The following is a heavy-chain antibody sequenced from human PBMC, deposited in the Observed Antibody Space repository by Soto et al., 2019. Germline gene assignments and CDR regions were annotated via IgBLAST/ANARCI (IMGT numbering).Heavy chain of an antibody. Sequence: KSSETLSLTCTVSGGSISTYYWSWIRQAPGKGLEWIGYIFYNGNTNYNPSLKSRVTMSVDTSKNQFSLKMSSVSAADTAVYYCAREIAYSSSSSYWFDPWGQGTQVTVSS. J-gene: IGHJ5*02. CDR3: AREIAYSSSSSYWFDP. CDR2: IFYNGNT. CDR1: GGSISTYY. V-gene: IGHV4-59*12. D-gene: IGHD6-6*01.